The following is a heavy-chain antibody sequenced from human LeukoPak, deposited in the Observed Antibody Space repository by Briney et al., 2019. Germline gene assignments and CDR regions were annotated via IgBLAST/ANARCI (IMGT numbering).Heavy chain of an antibody. CDR2: ISAYNGNT. CDR1: GYTFTSYG. Sequence: ASVKVSCKASGYTFTSYGISWVRQAPGQGLEWMGWISAYNGNTNYAQKLQGRVTMTTDTSTSTAYMELRSLRSDDTAVYYCARVSGGLGELPKNNWFDPWGQGTLVTVSS. D-gene: IGHD3-10*01. CDR3: ARVSGGLGELPKNNWFDP. J-gene: IGHJ5*02. V-gene: IGHV1-18*01.